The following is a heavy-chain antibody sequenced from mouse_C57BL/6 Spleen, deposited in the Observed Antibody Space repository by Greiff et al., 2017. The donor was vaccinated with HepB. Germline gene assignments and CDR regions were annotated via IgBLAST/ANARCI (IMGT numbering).Heavy chain of an antibody. D-gene: IGHD5-1*01. CDR2: IDPSDSYT. J-gene: IGHJ2*01. CDR3: ARYLFDY. V-gene: IGHV1-50*01. CDR1: GYTFTSYW. Sequence: VQLQQPGAELVKPGASVKLSCKASGYTFTSYWMQWVKQRPGQGLEWIGEIDPSDSYTNYNQKFKGKATLTVDTSSSTAYMQLSSLTSEDSAVYYWARYLFDYWGQGTTLTVSS.